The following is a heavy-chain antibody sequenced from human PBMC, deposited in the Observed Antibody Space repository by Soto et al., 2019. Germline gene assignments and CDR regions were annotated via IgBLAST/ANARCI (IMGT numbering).Heavy chain of an antibody. CDR3: ARSGSYYPARNWFGP. Sequence: QVQLVQSGAEMKNPGASVKVSCKASGYTFTSYGISWVRQAPGQGLEWMGWIRGFNDDTNHAQKLQGRVTMTKDTSTSTAYMELRSLKSDDTAVYYCARSGSYYPARNWFGPWGQGTLVTVSS. V-gene: IGHV1-18*01. J-gene: IGHJ5*02. CDR1: GYTFTSYG. D-gene: IGHD3-10*01. CDR2: IRGFNDDT.